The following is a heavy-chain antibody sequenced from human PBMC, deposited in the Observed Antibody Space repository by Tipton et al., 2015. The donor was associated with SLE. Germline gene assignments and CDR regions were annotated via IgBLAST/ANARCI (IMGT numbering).Heavy chain of an antibody. CDR1: GGSISSYY. Sequence: TLSLTCTVSGGSISSYYWSWIRQPPGKGLEWIGYIYYSGSTNYNPSLKSRVTMSVDTSKNQFSLKLSSVTAADTAVYYCASVELGTAFDPWGQGTLVTVSS. CDR2: IYYSGST. J-gene: IGHJ5*02. V-gene: IGHV4-59*12. CDR3: ASVELGTAFDP. D-gene: IGHD7-27*01.